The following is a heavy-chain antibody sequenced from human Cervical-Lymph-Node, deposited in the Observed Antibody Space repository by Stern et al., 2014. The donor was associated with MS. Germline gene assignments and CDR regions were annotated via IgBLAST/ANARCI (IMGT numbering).Heavy chain of an antibody. Sequence: VQLLESGPGLVKPSQTLSLTCTVSGDSINSAGYYWNWIRQHPGKGLEWIGYIYYSGNTYYNPSLKSRVSISLDTSKNQFSLKLTSVTAADTAVYYCARGFRWKGYFDFWGQGTLVTVSS. J-gene: IGHJ4*02. CDR3: ARGFRWKGYFDF. V-gene: IGHV4-31*03. D-gene: IGHD3-22*01. CDR1: GDSINSAGYY. CDR2: IYYSGNT.